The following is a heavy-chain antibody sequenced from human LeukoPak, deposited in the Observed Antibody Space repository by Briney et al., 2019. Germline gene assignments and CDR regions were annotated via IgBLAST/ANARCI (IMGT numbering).Heavy chain of an antibody. Sequence: ASVKVSCKASGYTFTSYGISWVRQAPGQGLEWMGWISAYNGNTNYAQKLQGRVTMTTDTSTSTAYMELRSLRSDDTAVYYCARDGSSGWYDSHYYYYYMDVWGKGTTVTISS. J-gene: IGHJ6*03. CDR3: ARDGSSGWYDSHYYYYYMDV. V-gene: IGHV1-18*01. CDR1: GYTFTSYG. CDR2: ISAYNGNT. D-gene: IGHD6-19*01.